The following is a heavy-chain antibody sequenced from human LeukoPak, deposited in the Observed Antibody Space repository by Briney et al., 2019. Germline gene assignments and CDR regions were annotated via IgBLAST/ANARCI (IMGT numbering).Heavy chain of an antibody. Sequence: GGSLRLSCAASEVTVTSNYLSWVRQAPGKGLEWVANIKEDGREKYYVDSVKGRFTISRDNGKNSLYLQMNSLRVDDTALYYCVRDPFFSVPWGQGTLVTVSS. CDR1: EVTVTSNY. CDR3: VRDPFFSVP. CDR2: IKEDGREK. J-gene: IGHJ5*02. V-gene: IGHV3-7*01. D-gene: IGHD2/OR15-2a*01.